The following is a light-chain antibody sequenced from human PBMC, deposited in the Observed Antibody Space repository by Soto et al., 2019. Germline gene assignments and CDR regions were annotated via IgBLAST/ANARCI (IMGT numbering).Light chain of an antibody. CDR1: QDVSSN. CDR3: QQYIRWPLT. V-gene: IGKV3-15*01. J-gene: IGKJ4*01. CDR2: GAS. Sequence: EMVVTQSPATLSVSPGERATLSCRASQDVSSNLAWYQQKPGQAPRLLIYGASTRATGTPARFSGIGSGTEFTLTISSLQSEDYAVYFCQQYIRWPLTFGGGTKVEIK.